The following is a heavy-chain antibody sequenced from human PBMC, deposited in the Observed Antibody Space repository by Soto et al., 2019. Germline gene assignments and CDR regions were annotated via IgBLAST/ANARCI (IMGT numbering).Heavy chain of an antibody. CDR3: ARRYGGNFDY. CDR2: IYYSGST. Sequence: SETLSLTCIVSGGSISSSSYYWSWIRQHPGKGLEWIGYIYYSGSTYYNPSLKSRVTISVDTSKNQFSLKLSSVTAADTAVYYCARRYGGNFDYWXQGTLVTVSS. V-gene: IGHV4-31*03. D-gene: IGHD2-15*01. J-gene: IGHJ4*02. CDR1: GGSISSSSYY.